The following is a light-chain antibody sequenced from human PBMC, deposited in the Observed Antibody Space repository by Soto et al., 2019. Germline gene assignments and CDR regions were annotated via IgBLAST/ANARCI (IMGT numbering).Light chain of an antibody. Sequence: EIVLTQSPATLSLSPGERATLSCRASQSVSSYSAWYQQKPGQAPRLLIYDASTRATGIPARFSGSGSGTDFTLTISSLEPEDFALYYCQQGSDWPPLTFGGGTKVDIK. V-gene: IGKV3-11*01. CDR1: QSVSSY. CDR2: DAS. J-gene: IGKJ4*01. CDR3: QQGSDWPPLT.